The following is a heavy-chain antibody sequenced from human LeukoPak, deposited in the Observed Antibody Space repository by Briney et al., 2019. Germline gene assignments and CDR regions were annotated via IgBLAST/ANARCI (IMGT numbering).Heavy chain of an antibody. CDR3: ARSSEGRYYYDSSGFSYYYYYMDV. CDR1: GGSISSSNW. Sequence: SETLSLTCAVSGGSISSSNWWSWVRQPPGKGLEWIGEIYHSGSTNYNPSLKSRVTISVDTSKNQFSLKLSSVTAADTAVYYCARSSEGRYYYDSSGFSYYYYYMDVWGKGTTVTISS. CDR2: IYHSGST. J-gene: IGHJ6*03. V-gene: IGHV4-4*02. D-gene: IGHD3-22*01.